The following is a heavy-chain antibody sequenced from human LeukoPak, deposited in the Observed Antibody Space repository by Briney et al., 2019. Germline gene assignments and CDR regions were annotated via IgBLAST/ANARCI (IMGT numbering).Heavy chain of an antibody. D-gene: IGHD3-22*01. J-gene: IGHJ3*02. Sequence: ASVKVSCKASGYTFTSYGISWVRQAPGQGLEWMGWISAYNGNTNYAQKLQGRVTMTTDTSTSTAYMEPRSLRSDDTAVYYCARRSWYYYDSRYAFDIWGQGTMVTVSS. V-gene: IGHV1-18*01. CDR3: ARRSWYYYDSRYAFDI. CDR1: GYTFTSYG. CDR2: ISAYNGNT.